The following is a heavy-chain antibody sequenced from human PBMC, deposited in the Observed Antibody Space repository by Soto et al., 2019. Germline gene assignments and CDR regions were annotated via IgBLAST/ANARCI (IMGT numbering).Heavy chain of an antibody. V-gene: IGHV4-59*01. CDR3: ARVLTGSINWFDP. J-gene: IGHJ5*02. CDR2: IYYGGST. CDR1: GGSISSYY. Sequence: SETLSLTCTVSGGSISSYYWSWIRQPPGKGLEWIGYIYYGGSTNYNPSLRSRVTISVDTSKNQFSLKLSSVTAADTAVYYCARVLTGSINWFDPWGQGTLVTVSS. D-gene: IGHD3-9*01.